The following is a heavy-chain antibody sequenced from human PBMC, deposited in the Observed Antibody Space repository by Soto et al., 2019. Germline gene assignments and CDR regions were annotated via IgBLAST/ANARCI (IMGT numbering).Heavy chain of an antibody. D-gene: IGHD6-13*01. V-gene: IGHV2-5*01. CDR1: GFSLSTDAVG. J-gene: IGHJ4*02. Sequence: QITLEESGPTLVRPTQTLTLTCTVSGFSLSTDAVGVAWIRQPPGKALEWLALIYWNDEARYKSSLNNRLTITKDTSKNQVVLTMTDMAPPDTATYFCAHRISAPGRTLDYWGQGILVTVSS. CDR2: IYWNDEA. CDR3: AHRISAPGRTLDY.